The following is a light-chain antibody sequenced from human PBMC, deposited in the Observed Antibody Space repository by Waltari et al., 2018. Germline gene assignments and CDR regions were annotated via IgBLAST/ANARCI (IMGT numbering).Light chain of an antibody. V-gene: IGKV1-5*03. J-gene: IGKJ5*01. Sequence: DIQMTQSTSTLSASVGDRVTITCRASQSVSSWLAWYQQKPGKAPKLLIYKASTLETGVPSRFSGSGSGTEFTLTISSLQPEDSATYYCQKLDNYPPPTFGQGTRLEI. CDR1: QSVSSW. CDR2: KAS. CDR3: QKLDNYPPPT.